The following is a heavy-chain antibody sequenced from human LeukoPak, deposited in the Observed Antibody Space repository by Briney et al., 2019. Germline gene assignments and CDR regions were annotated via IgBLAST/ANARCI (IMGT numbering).Heavy chain of an antibody. CDR3: AREVTRQWLGSGMDV. CDR2: IDPNSGGT. J-gene: IGHJ6*02. Sequence: ASVKVSCKTSGYTFTGYYIHLLRQAPGQGLEWMAWIDPNSGGTNYAHKFQGRVTMTRDTSISTAYMEVSSLRSDDTAVYYCAREVTRQWLGSGMDVWGQGTTVTVSS. CDR1: GYTFTGYY. D-gene: IGHD6-19*01. V-gene: IGHV1-2*02.